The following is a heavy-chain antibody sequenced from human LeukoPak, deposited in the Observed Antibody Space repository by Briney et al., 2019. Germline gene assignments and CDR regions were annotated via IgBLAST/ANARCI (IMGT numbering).Heavy chain of an antibody. CDR3: ARLVDSRLLDN. CDR1: GGSISSSSYY. J-gene: IGHJ4*02. D-gene: IGHD3-22*01. V-gene: IGHV4-39*01. CDR2: IYYSGST. Sequence: SGTLSLTCTVSGGSISSSSYYWGWIRQPPGKGLEWIGSIYYSGSTYYNPSLKSRVTISVDTSKNQFSLKLSSVTAADTAVYYCARLVDSRLLDNWGQGTLVTVSS.